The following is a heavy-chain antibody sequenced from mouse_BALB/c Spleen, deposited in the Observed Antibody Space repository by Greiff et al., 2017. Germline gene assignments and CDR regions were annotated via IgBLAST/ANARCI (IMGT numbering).Heavy chain of an antibody. D-gene: IGHD2-4*01. CDR3: ARMRVDYDGYAMDY. V-gene: IGHV8-8*01. Sequence: QVTLKVSGPGILQPSQTLSLTCSFSGFSLSTSGMGVGWIRQPSGKGLEWLAHIWWDDDKYYNTALKSGLTISKDTSKNQVFLKIASVDTADTATYYCARMRVDYDGYAMDYWGQGTSVTVSS. J-gene: IGHJ4*01. CDR2: IWWDDDK. CDR1: GFSLSTSGMG.